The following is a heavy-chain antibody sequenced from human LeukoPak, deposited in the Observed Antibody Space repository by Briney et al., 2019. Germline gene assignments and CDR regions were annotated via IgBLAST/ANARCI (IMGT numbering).Heavy chain of an antibody. V-gene: IGHV4-39*01. D-gene: IGHD6-13*01. CDR2: IYYSGST. Sequence: SETLSLTCTVSGGSISGSSYYWGWIRRPPGKGLEWIGSIYYSGSTYYNPSLKSRVTISADTSKNQFSLNLSSVTAADTSVFYCARHGYSSSWRFDYWGQGTLVTVSS. J-gene: IGHJ4*02. CDR3: ARHGYSSSWRFDY. CDR1: GGSISGSSYY.